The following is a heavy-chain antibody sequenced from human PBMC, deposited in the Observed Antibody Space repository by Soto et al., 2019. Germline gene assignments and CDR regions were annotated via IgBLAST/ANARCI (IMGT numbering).Heavy chain of an antibody. CDR3: ARAPREWGFDY. Sequence: QVQLVQSGADVKKPGASVKVSCKASGYTFTSYDINWVRQATGQGPEWMGWMNPNSGNTGYAQKFQCRVTMTRRTSISTAYMELSSLRSDDTAVYYCARAPREWGFDYWGPGTLVTVSS. V-gene: IGHV1-8*01. J-gene: IGHJ4*02. CDR2: MNPNSGNT. CDR1: GYTFTSYD. D-gene: IGHD3-3*01.